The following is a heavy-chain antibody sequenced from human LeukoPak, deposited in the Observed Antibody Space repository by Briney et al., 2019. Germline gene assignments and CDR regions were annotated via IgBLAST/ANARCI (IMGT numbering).Heavy chain of an antibody. CDR2: MNPNSGNT. V-gene: IGHV1-8*02. CDR1: GYTFTSYG. Sequence: RASVKVSCKASGYTFTSYGISWVRQAPGQGLEWMGWMNPNSGNTGYAQKFQGRVTMTRDTSISTAYMELSSLRSEDTAVYYCARMSYYDRRGDNWFDPWGQGTLVIVSS. CDR3: ARMSYYDRRGDNWFDP. J-gene: IGHJ5*02. D-gene: IGHD3-22*01.